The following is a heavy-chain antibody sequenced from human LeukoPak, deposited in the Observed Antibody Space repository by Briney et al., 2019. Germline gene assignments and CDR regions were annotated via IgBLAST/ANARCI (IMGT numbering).Heavy chain of an antibody. V-gene: IGHV4-61*05. CDR3: ARVPPYYYDSSGYLVAAFDI. J-gene: IGHJ3*02. CDR2: IYSSGST. CDR1: GGSISSSSYY. D-gene: IGHD3-22*01. Sequence: SETLSLTCTVSGGSISSSSYYWGWIRQPPGKGLEWIGYIYSSGSTNYNPSLKSRVTISVDTSKNQFSLKLSSVTAADTAVYYCARVPPYYYDSSGYLVAAFDIWGLGTMVTVSS.